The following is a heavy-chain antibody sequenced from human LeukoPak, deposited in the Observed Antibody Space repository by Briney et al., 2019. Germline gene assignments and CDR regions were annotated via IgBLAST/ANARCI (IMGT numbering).Heavy chain of an antibody. CDR2: IYTGGST. Sequence: SGGSLRLSCAASGFTVSSNYMSSVRQAPGRGLEWVSVIYTGGSTYYADSVKGRFTISRDNSKNTLYLQMNSLRAEDTAVYYCARDPGRYDSNQGPLDAFDIWGQGTMVTVSS. J-gene: IGHJ3*02. CDR1: GFTVSSNY. CDR3: ARDPGRYDSNQGPLDAFDI. V-gene: IGHV3-53*01. D-gene: IGHD3-22*01.